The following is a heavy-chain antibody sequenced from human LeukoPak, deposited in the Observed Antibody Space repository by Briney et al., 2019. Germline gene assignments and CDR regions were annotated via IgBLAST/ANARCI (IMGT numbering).Heavy chain of an antibody. CDR2: INPSGGST. J-gene: IGHJ4*02. CDR3: AREGSEHIVVVTAFDY. V-gene: IGHV1-46*01. Sequence: ASVKVSCKASGYTFTSYYKHWVRQAPGQGLEWMGIINPSGGSTSYAQKFQGRVTMTRDTSTSTVYMELSSLRSEDTAVYYCAREGSEHIVVVTAFDYWGQGTLVTVSS. CDR1: GYTFTSYY. D-gene: IGHD2-21*02.